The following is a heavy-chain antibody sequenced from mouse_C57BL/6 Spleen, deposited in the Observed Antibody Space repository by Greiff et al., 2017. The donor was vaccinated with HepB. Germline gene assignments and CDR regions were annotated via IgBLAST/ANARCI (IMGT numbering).Heavy chain of an antibody. D-gene: IGHD4-1*01. J-gene: IGHJ2*01. CDR1: GYAFSSYW. Sequence: VQLQQSGAELVKPGASVKISCKASGYAFSSYWMNWVKQRPGKGLEWIGQIYPGDGDTNYNGKFKGKATLTADKSSSTAYMQLSSLTSEDSAVYFCAKVNWEGYYFDYWGQGTTLTVSS. CDR2: IYPGDGDT. V-gene: IGHV1-80*01. CDR3: AKVNWEGYYFDY.